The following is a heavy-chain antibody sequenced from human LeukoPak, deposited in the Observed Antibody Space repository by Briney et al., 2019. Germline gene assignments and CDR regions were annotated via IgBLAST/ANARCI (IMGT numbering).Heavy chain of an antibody. J-gene: IGHJ4*02. D-gene: IGHD3-10*01. CDR2: IIPILGIA. CDR3: ARARPESLWFGEGSDY. V-gene: IGHV1-69*04. Sequence: SVKVSCKASGGTFSSYAISWVRQAPGQGLEWMGRIIPILGIANYAQKFQGRVTITADKSTSTAYMELSSLRSEDTAVYYCARARPESLWFGEGSDYWGQGTLVTVSS. CDR1: GGTFSSYA.